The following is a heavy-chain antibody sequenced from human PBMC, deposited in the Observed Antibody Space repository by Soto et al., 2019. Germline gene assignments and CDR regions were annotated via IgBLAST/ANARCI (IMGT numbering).Heavy chain of an antibody. CDR1: GFTFSSYG. D-gene: IGHD3-3*01. CDR2: ISYDGSNK. Sequence: HPGGSLRLSCAASGFTFSSYGMHWVRQAPGKGLGWVAVISYDGSNKYYADSVKGRFTISRDNSKNTLYLQMNSLRAEDTAVYYCAKEQKYYDFWSGYSPSYGMDVWGQGTTVTVSS. V-gene: IGHV3-30*18. CDR3: AKEQKYYDFWSGYSPSYGMDV. J-gene: IGHJ6*02.